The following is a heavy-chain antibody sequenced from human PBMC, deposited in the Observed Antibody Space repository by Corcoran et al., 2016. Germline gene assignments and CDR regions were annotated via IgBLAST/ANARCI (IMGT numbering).Heavy chain of an antibody. CDR3: ANGGGGSWYKPVNYYYYYGMDV. D-gene: IGHD6-13*01. J-gene: IGHJ6*02. V-gene: IGHV3-30*18. CDR1: GFTFSSYG. CDR2: ISYDGSNK. Sequence: QVQLVESGGGVVQPGRSLRLSCAASGFTFSSYGMHWVRQAPGKGLEWVAVISYDGSNKYYADSVKGRFTISRDNSKNTLYLQMNSLRAEDTAVYDCANGGGGSWYKPVNYYYYYGMDVWGQGTTVTVSS.